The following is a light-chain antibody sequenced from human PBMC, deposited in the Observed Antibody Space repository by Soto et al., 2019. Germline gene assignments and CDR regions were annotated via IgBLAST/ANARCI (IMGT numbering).Light chain of an antibody. CDR3: QQYNKWPPIT. CDR2: GAS. J-gene: IGKJ1*01. V-gene: IGKV3-15*01. CDR1: QSVSSN. Sequence: EIVMTQSPATRSVTPVERATLSCIASQSVSSNLAWYQQKPGQAPRLLFYGASTRATGIPARFSGSGSGTEFTLTISSLQSEDFAVYYCQQYNKWPPITFGQGTKVDIK.